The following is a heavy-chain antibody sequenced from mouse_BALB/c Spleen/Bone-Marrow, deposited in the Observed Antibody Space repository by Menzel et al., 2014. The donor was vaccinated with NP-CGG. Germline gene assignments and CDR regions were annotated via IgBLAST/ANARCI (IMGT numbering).Heavy chain of an antibody. CDR2: IYPGNSDT. CDR3: ARYWYYYAMDY. CDR1: GYSFSNNW. J-gene: IGHJ4*01. Sequence: VQLKDSGTVLARPGASVKMSCKASGYSFSNNWMHWVKQRPGQGLEWIGAIYPGNSDTSYNQKFKGKAKLTAVTSASTAYMELSSLTNEDSAVYYCARYWYYYAMDYWGQGTSVTVSS. V-gene: IGHV1-5*01.